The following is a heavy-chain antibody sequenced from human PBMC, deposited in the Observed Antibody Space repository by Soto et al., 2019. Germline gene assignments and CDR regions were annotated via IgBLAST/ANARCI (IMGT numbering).Heavy chain of an antibody. Sequence: SETLSLTCAVYGGSFSGYYWSWIRQPPGKGLEWIGEINHSGSTNYNPSLKSRVTISVDTSKNQFSLKLSSVTAADTAVYYCARGLGSRGYSGYETLFDYWGQGTLVTVSS. CDR2: INHSGST. D-gene: IGHD5-12*01. V-gene: IGHV4-34*01. CDR1: GGSFSGYY. J-gene: IGHJ4*02. CDR3: ARGLGSRGYSGYETLFDY.